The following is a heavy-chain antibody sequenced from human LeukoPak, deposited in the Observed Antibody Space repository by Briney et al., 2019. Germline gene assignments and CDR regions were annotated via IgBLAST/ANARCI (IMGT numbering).Heavy chain of an antibody. J-gene: IGHJ5*02. D-gene: IGHD6-19*01. CDR3: ARARGGSGWYSPPEFDP. CDR2: ISYDGSNK. V-gene: IGHV3-30*04. CDR1: GFTFSSYA. Sequence: PGGSLRLSCAASGFTFSSYAMHWVRQAPGKGLEWVAVISYDGSNKYYADSVKGRFTISRGNSKNTLYLQMNSLRAEDTAVYYCARARGGSGWYSPPEFDPWGQGTLVTVSS.